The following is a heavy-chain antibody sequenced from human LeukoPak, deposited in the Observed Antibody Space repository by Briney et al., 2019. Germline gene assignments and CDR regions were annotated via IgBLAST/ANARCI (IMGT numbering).Heavy chain of an antibody. CDR3: AKDSRSGPRQTNAFDV. J-gene: IGHJ3*01. V-gene: IGHV4-39*02. D-gene: IGHD3-10*01. CDR1: GGSISSSSYY. CDR2: VHYSGVT. Sequence: SETLSLTCTVSGGSISSSSYYWAWIRQPPGKGLEWIGSVHYSGVTYYNPSLKSRVTISVDTSKNQFSLKVTSVTAADTAVYYCAKDSRSGPRQTNAFDVWGQGTMVTVSS.